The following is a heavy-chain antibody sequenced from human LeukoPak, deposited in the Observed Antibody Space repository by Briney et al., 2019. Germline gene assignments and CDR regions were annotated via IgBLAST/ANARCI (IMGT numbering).Heavy chain of an antibody. Sequence: GGSLRLSCAASGFTFSDYYMSWIRQAPGKGLECVSYISSSGFTIYYADSVKGRFTISRDNAKNSLYLQMNSLRAEDTAVYYCVRNTYYYGSGSYYPVYYYMDVWGKGTTVTISS. CDR1: GFTFSDYY. CDR3: VRNTYYYGSGSYYPVYYYMDV. D-gene: IGHD3-10*01. J-gene: IGHJ6*03. V-gene: IGHV3-11*01. CDR2: ISSSGFTI.